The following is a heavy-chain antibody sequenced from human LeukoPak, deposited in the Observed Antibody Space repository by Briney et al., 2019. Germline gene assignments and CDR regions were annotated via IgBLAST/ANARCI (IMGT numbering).Heavy chain of an antibody. CDR1: GFTFSSYA. CDR2: ISYHGSNK. CDR3: ARAPGYSSSWYYFDY. D-gene: IGHD6-13*01. Sequence: GRSLRRSCAASGFTFSSYAMHWVRQAPGKGLEWVAVISYHGSNKCYADSVKGRFTISRDNSKNTLYLQMNSLRAEDTAVYYCARAPGYSSSWYYFDYWGQGTLVTVSS. J-gene: IGHJ4*02. V-gene: IGHV3-30*04.